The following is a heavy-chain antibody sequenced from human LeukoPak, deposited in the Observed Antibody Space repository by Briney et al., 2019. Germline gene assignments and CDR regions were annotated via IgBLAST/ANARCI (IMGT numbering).Heavy chain of an antibody. Sequence: GGSLRLSCAASGFTFSNYAMNWVRQAPGKGLEWVSGFSGGDGTTFYADSVKGRFTISRDNSKNTLYLQMNSLRAEDTAVYYCAQGYCPSTTCAIDYWGQGTPVTVSS. CDR3: AQGYCPSTTCAIDY. CDR2: FSGGDGTT. V-gene: IGHV3-23*01. D-gene: IGHD2-2*01. J-gene: IGHJ4*02. CDR1: GFTFSNYA.